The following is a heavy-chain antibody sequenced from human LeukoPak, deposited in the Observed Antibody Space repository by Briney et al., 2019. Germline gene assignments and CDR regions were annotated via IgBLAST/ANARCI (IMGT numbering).Heavy chain of an antibody. Sequence: PSETLSLTCTISSGSITSTSHYWGWIRQPPGNGLEWIGSIHYSGSTYYNPSLKSRVTISVDTSKNQFSLKLSSVTAADTAVYYCARFSGSYFDYWGQGTLVTVSS. CDR3: ARFSGSYFDY. V-gene: IGHV4-39*01. CDR1: SGSITSTSHY. J-gene: IGHJ4*02. CDR2: IHYSGST. D-gene: IGHD1-26*01.